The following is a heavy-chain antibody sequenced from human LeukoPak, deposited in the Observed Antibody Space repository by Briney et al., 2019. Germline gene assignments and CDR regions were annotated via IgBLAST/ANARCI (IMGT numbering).Heavy chain of an antibody. CDR1: GYAFTGYY. D-gene: IGHD3-22*01. V-gene: IGHV1-2*04. Sequence: GASVKVSCKASGYAFTGYYMHWVRQAPGQGLEWMGWINPNSGGTNYALKVQGWVTMTRDTSISTAYMELSRLRSDDTAVYYCARDRGYYYDSSGSDYYYYGMDVWGQGTTVTVSS. CDR3: ARDRGYYYDSSGSDYYYYGMDV. J-gene: IGHJ6*02. CDR2: INPNSGGT.